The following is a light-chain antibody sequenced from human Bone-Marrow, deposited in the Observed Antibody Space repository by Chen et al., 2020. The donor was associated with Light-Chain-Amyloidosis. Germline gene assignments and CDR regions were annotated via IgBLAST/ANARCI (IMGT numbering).Light chain of an antibody. J-gene: IGLJ3*02. V-gene: IGLV3-21*02. CDR3: QVWDRSTDRPV. Sequence: SYVLTPPSSVSVAPGQTAKIACGGNNIGYTSVHWYQQTPGQAPLLVVYDDSDRPSGIPERLSGSDSGNTATLTVSRLEAGDAADYYCQVWDRSTDRPVFGGGTKLTVL. CDR2: DDS. CDR1: NIGYTS.